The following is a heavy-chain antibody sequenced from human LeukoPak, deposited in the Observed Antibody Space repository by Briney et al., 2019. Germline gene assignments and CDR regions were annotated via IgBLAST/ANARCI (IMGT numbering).Heavy chain of an antibody. CDR3: ARKFHSQAMIVVVINAYDAFDM. V-gene: IGHV1-8*02. Sequence: ASVKVSCKASGYTFTSYGINWVRQATGQGLEWMGWMNPNSGNTGYAQKFQGRVTMTRNTSTSTAYMELSSLRSEDTAVYYCARKFHSQAMIVVVINAYDAFDMWGQGTMVTVSS. J-gene: IGHJ3*02. CDR2: MNPNSGNT. D-gene: IGHD3-22*01. CDR1: GYTFTSYG.